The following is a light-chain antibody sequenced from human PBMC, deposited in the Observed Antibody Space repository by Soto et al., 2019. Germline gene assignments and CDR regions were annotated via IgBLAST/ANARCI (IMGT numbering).Light chain of an antibody. J-gene: IGKJ5*01. V-gene: IGKV4-1*01. Sequence: DIVMTQSPDYLAVSLGERATINCKSSQSVLSSSDSKNYLAWHQQKPGQPPKLLIYWASTRESGVPERFSGSGSGTDFALTISSLQAEDVAIYYCQQYYSNPITFGQGTRLEIK. CDR2: WAS. CDR1: QSVLSSSDSKNY. CDR3: QQYYSNPIT.